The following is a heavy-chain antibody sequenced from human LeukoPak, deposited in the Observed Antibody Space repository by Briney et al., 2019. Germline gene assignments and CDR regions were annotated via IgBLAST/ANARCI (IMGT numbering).Heavy chain of an antibody. CDR2: IIPIFGTA. Sequence: ASVKVSCKASGGTFSSYAISSVRQAPGQGLEWMGGIIPIFGTANYAQKFQGRVTITADESTSTAYMELSSLRSEDTAVYYCARDLDGYCSSTSCYSAFDYWGQGTLVTVSS. CDR1: GGTFSSYA. V-gene: IGHV1-69*13. D-gene: IGHD2-2*02. CDR3: ARDLDGYCSSTSCYSAFDY. J-gene: IGHJ4*02.